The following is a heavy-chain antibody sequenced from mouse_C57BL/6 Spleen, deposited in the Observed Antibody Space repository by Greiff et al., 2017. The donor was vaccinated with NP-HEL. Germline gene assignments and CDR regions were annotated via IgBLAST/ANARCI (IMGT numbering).Heavy chain of an antibody. CDR2: ILPGGGST. CDR1: GYTFTGYW. V-gene: IGHV1-9*01. CDR3: ARSSYYYALDY. Sequence: QVQLKQSGAELMKPGASVKLSCTATGYTFTGYWIEWVKQRPGHGLEWIGEILPGGGSTNYNEKFKGKATFTADTSSNTAYMQLSSLTTEDSASSSSARSSYYYALDYWGQGTSVTVSS. J-gene: IGHJ4*01.